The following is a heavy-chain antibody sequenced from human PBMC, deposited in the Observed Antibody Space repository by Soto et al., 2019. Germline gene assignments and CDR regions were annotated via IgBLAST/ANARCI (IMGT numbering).Heavy chain of an antibody. CDR1: GGSISSYY. Sequence: SETLSLTCTVSGGSISSYYWSWIRQPPGKGLEWIGYIYYSGSTNYNPSLKSRVTISVDTSKNQFSLKLSSVTAADTAVYYCAREMELAPSWFDPWGQGTLVTVYS. D-gene: IGHD1-7*01. CDR2: IYYSGST. V-gene: IGHV4-59*01. J-gene: IGHJ5*02. CDR3: AREMELAPSWFDP.